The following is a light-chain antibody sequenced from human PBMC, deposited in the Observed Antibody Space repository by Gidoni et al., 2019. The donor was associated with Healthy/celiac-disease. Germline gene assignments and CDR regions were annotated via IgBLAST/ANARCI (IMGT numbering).Light chain of an antibody. J-gene: IGLJ3*02. CDR1: SRDVGGYND. Sequence: QSALTQPRQVSGSPGQSFTISCTGTSRDVGGYNDVSWYQQHPGKAPKLMIYDVIKRPSGVPDRFSGSKAGNTASLTISGLQAEDEADYYCCSYAGSYTRVFGGGTKLTVL. CDR2: DVI. CDR3: CSYAGSYTRV. V-gene: IGLV2-11*01.